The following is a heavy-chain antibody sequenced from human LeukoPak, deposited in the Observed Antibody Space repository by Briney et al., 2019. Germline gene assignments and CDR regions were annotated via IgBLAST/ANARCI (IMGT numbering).Heavy chain of an antibody. CDR2: INPNSGGT. CDR1: GYTFTGYY. J-gene: IGHJ4*02. V-gene: IGHV1-2*02. Sequence: ASVKVSCKASGYTFTGYYMHWVRQAPGQGLEWMGWINPNSGGTNYAQKFQGRVTMTRDTSISTAYMELSRLRSDDTAVYYCARDGPIAVAGYFDYWGQGTLVTVSS. D-gene: IGHD6-19*01. CDR3: ARDGPIAVAGYFDY.